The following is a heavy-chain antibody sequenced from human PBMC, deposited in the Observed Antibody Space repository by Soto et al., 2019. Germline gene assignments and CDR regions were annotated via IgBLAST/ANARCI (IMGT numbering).Heavy chain of an antibody. J-gene: IGHJ4*02. CDR2: ISYDGSNK. V-gene: IGHV3-30*18. CDR3: AKRKYIDSSGIDY. D-gene: IGHD6-19*01. Sequence: GGSLRLSCAASGFTFSSYGMHWVRQAPGKGLEWVAVISYDGSNKYYADSVKGRFTISRDNSKNTLYLQMNSLRAEDTAVYYCAKRKYIDSSGIDYWGQGTLVTVSS. CDR1: GFTFSSYG.